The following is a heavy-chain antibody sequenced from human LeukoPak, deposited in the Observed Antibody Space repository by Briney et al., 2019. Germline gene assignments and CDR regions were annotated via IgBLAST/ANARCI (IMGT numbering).Heavy chain of an antibody. CDR1: GGSISSYY. CDR2: IYYSGST. CDR3: ARAQRDSSSWYADY. V-gene: IGHV4-59*01. J-gene: IGHJ4*02. Sequence: SETLSLTCTVSGGSISSYYWSWIRQPPGKGLEWIGYIYYSGSTNYNPSLKSRVTISVDTSKNQFSLKLSSVTAADTAVYYCARAQRDSSSWYADYWGQGTLVTVSS. D-gene: IGHD6-13*01.